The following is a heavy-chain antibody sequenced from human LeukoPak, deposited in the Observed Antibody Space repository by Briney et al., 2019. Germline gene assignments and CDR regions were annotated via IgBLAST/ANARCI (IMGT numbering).Heavy chain of an antibody. CDR3: ARDGPYFYSSSWYRWFDP. CDR1: GYTFTSYG. D-gene: IGHD6-13*01. V-gene: IGHV1-18*01. CDR2: ISAYNGNT. Sequence: ASVKVSCKASGYTFTSYGISWVGQAPGQGLEWMGWISAYNGNTNYAQKLQGRVTMTTDTSTSTAYMELRSLRSDDTAVYYCARDGPYFYSSSWYRWFDPWGQGTLVTVSS. J-gene: IGHJ5*02.